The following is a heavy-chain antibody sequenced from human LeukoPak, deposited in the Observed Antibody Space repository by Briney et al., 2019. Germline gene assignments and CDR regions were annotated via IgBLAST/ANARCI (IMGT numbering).Heavy chain of an antibody. CDR2: ISGSGDST. CDR3: VKSRYGAATGRGNWFDP. CDR1: GFTFSSYA. Sequence: GGSLRLSCAASGFTFSSYAMSWIRQAPGEGLEWVSTISGSGDSTYYADSVKGRFTISRDNSKNTLYLQMNSLRGEDTAVYYCVKSRYGAATGRGNWFDPWGQGILVTVSS. V-gene: IGHV3-23*01. J-gene: IGHJ5*02. D-gene: IGHD6-13*01.